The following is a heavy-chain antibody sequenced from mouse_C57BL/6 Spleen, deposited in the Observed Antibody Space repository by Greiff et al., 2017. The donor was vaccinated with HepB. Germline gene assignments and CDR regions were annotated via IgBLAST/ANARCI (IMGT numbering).Heavy chain of an antibody. CDR1: GFTFSDYG. D-gene: IGHD2-5*01. J-gene: IGHJ1*03. V-gene: IGHV5-17*01. Sequence: EVKLVESGGGLVKPGGSLKLSCAASGFTFSDYGMHWVRQAPEKGLEWVAYISSGSSTIYYADTVKGRFTISRDNAKNTLFLQMTSLRSEDTAMYYCARGHYYSNYEWYCDVWGTGTTVTVSS. CDR2: ISSGSSTI. CDR3: ARGHYYSNYEWYCDV.